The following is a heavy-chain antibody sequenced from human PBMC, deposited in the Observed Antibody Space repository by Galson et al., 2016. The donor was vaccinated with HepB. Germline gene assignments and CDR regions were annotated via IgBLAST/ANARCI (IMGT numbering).Heavy chain of an antibody. V-gene: IGHV1-18*01. CDR1: GFPLTSYG. D-gene: IGHD3-3*01. Sequence: SVKVSCKASGFPLTSYGLSWVRQAPGQGLEWVGWISSYDGNTKYGQKFQGRVTLTTDTSTNTVYMELWSLRSDDTAMYFCTRDRYDYWSYFDRWGRGTLVTVSS. CDR3: TRDRYDYWSYFDR. J-gene: IGHJ2*01. CDR2: ISSYDGNT.